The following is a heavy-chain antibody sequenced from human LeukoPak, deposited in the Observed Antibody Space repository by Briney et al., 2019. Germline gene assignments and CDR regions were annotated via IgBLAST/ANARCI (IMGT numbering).Heavy chain of an antibody. CDR2: IYSGGST. V-gene: IGHV3-66*01. CDR3: ARNLYSSSWYPPFSSRVGRAYGMDV. D-gene: IGHD6-13*01. Sequence: HPGGSLRLSCAASGFTVSSNYMSWVRQAPGKGLEWVSVIYSGGSTYYADSVKGRFTISRDNSKNTLYLQMNSLRAEDTAVYYCARNLYSSSWYPPFSSRVGRAYGMDVWGQGTTVTVSS. CDR1: GFTVSSNY. J-gene: IGHJ6*02.